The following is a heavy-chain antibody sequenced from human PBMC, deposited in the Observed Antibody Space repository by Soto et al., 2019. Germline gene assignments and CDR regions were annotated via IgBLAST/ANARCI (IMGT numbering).Heavy chain of an antibody. CDR1: GYTFTGYY. CDR2: INPNSGGT. Sequence: ASVKVSCKASGYTFTGYYMHWVRQTPGQGLEWMGWINPNSGGTNYAQKFQGRVTMTRDTSISTAYMELSRRRYDDTAVYYCARDLQYSTNSISYTQYSGMDVWGQGTTVTVSS. D-gene: IGHD2-8*01. CDR3: ARDLQYSTNSISYTQYSGMDV. J-gene: IGHJ6*02. V-gene: IGHV1-2*02.